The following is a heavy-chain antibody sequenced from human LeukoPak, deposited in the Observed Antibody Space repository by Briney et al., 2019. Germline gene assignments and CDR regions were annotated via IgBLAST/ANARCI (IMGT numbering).Heavy chain of an antibody. CDR3: ARDGWFGEGDYFDY. D-gene: IGHD3-10*01. CDR2: IYYSGST. J-gene: IGHJ4*02. CDR1: GGSVSSGTYY. V-gene: IGHV4-61*01. Sequence: SETLSLTCTVSGGSVSSGTYYWSWIRQPPGMGLEWIGYIYYSGSTNYNPSLKRRVTISVDTSKNQFSLKLSSVTAADTAVYYCARDGWFGEGDYFDYWGQGTLVTVSS.